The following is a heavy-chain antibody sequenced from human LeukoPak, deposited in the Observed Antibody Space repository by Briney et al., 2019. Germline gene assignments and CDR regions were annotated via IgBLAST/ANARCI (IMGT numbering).Heavy chain of an antibody. V-gene: IGHV3-21*01. Sequence: PGGSLRLSCAASGFTFSSYSVNWVRQAPGEGLEWVSSISSSSSYIYYADSVKGRFTISRDNAKNSLYLQMNSLRAEDTAVYYCAKGGYSSTYFDYWGQGTLVTVSS. D-gene: IGHD5-12*01. CDR1: GFTFSSYS. CDR3: AKGGYSSTYFDY. CDR2: ISSSSSYI. J-gene: IGHJ4*02.